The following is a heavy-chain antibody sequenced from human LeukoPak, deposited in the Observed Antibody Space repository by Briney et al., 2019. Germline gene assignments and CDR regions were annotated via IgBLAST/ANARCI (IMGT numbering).Heavy chain of an antibody. CDR3: ARNSGWYFDL. Sequence: SETLSLTCTVSGGSVSSYYWNWIRQPPGRGLEWIGYIYYSGSTNYNPSLKSRVTISVDTSKNQFSLRLTSVTAADTAVYYCARNSGWYFDLWGRGTLVTVSS. CDR1: GGSVSSYY. CDR2: IYYSGST. D-gene: IGHD1-7*01. V-gene: IGHV4-59*02. J-gene: IGHJ2*01.